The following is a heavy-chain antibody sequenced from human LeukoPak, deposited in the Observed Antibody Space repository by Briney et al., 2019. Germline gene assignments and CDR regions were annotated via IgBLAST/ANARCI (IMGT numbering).Heavy chain of an antibody. CDR2: ISGAAEST. J-gene: IGHJ4*02. CDR3: AKRGDYYSLDC. Sequence: PGGSLRLSCAGSGFTFGNYAVSWVRQAPGKGLEWVSAISGAAESTYYADSVKGRFTISRDNSKKTVYLQMNSLRADDTALYYCAKRGDYYSLDCWGQGTLVTVSS. V-gene: IGHV3-23*01. D-gene: IGHD2-21*02. CDR1: GFTFGNYA.